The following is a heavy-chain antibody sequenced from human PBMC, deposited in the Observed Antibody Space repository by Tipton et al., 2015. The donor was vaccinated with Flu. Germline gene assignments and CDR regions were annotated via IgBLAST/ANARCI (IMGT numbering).Heavy chain of an antibody. V-gene: IGHV4-39*07. CDR1: GGSISSSSYY. CDR3: AKVSSSGSSYYFDY. Sequence: LRLSCTVSGGSISSSSYYWGWIRQPPGKGLEWIGSIYYDGSTFYNPSLKSRVTISVNTSKNQFSLKLSSVTAADTSVYYCAKVSSSGSSYYFDYWGQRILVTVSS. CDR2: IYYDGST. J-gene: IGHJ4*02. D-gene: IGHD6-25*01.